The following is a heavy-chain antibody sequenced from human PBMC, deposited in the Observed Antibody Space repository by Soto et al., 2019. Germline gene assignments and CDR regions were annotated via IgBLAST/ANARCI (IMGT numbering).Heavy chain of an antibody. CDR1: GFTFSSYS. V-gene: IGHV3-21*01. J-gene: IGHJ6*02. CDR2: ISSSSSYI. D-gene: IGHD2-15*01. CDR3: AGDRPYCSGGSCYDGMDV. Sequence: EVQLVESGGGLVKPGGSLRLSCAASGFTFSSYSMNWVRQAPGKGLEWVSSISSSSSYIYYADSVKGRFTISRDNAKNSLYLQMNSLRAGDTAVYYCAGDRPYCSGGSCYDGMDVWGQGTTVTVSS.